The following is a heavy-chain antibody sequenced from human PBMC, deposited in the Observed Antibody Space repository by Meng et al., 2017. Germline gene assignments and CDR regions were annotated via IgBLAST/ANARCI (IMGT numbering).Heavy chain of an antibody. CDR1: GYTFTSYA. V-gene: IGHV1-3*01. Sequence: QVQLAQSGAEVKESGASVKVSCKASGYTFTSYAMHWVRQAPGQSLEWMGWLNAGNGDTKYSQKFQGRVTITRDSSASTACMELSSLRSEDTAVYYCARDSCTGGICYRGSFDYWAQGTLVTVSS. CDR2: LNAGNGDT. D-gene: IGHD2-15*01. CDR3: ARDSCTGGICYRGSFDY. J-gene: IGHJ4*02.